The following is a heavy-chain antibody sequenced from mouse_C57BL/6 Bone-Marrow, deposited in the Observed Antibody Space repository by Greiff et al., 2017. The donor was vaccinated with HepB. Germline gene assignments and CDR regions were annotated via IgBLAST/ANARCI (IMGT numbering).Heavy chain of an antibody. CDR2: IRNKANNHAT. V-gene: IGHV6-6*01. CDR3: TRPLTSHFDY. D-gene: IGHD5-1*01. Sequence: EVKLVESGGGLVQPGGSMKLSCAASGFTFSDAWMYWVRQSPEKGLEWVAEIRNKANNHATYYAESVKGRFTISRDDSKSSVYLQMNSLRAEDTGIYYCTRPLTSHFDYWGQGTTLTVSS. CDR1: GFTFSDAW. J-gene: IGHJ2*01.